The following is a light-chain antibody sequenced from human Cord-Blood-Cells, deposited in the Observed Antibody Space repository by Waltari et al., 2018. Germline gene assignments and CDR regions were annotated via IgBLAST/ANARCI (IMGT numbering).Light chain of an antibody. J-gene: IGLJ1*01. CDR2: RNN. CDR3: AAWDDSLSRV. V-gene: IGLV1-47*01. Sequence: QSVLTQPPSASGTPGQRVTISCSGSSPNIGSNHVYWYQQLPGTAPKLLIYRNNQRPSGVPDRFSGSKSGTSASLAISGLRSEDEADYYCAAWDDSLSRVFGTGTKVTVL. CDR1: SPNIGSNH.